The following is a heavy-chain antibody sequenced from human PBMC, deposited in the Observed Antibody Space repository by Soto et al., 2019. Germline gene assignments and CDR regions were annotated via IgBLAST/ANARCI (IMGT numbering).Heavy chain of an antibody. J-gene: IGHJ4*02. CDR3: ASYYGSGIYHPKY. D-gene: IGHD3-10*01. Sequence: EVHLVESGGGLVQPGGSLRLSCAASGFTFSSYWMHWVRQDPGKGLVWVSRINSDGRSTSYADSVKGRFTISRDNAKDTLFLQMNSLIAEDTAVYYCASYYGSGIYHPKYWGQGTLVTFAS. CDR2: INSDGRST. V-gene: IGHV3-74*01. CDR1: GFTFSSYW.